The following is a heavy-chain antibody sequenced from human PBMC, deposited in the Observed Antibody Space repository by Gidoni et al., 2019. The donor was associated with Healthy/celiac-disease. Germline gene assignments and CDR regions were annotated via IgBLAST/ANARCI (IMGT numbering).Heavy chain of an antibody. CDR2: IYYSGST. D-gene: IGHD5-18*01. CDR1: GGSISSSSYY. V-gene: IGHV4-39*01. Sequence: QLQLQESGPGLVKPSETLSLTCTVSGGSISSSSYYWGWIRQPPGKGLEWIGSIYYSGSTYDNPSLKSRVTISVDTSKNQCSLKLSSVTAADTAVYYCAGGYSYVTVDAFDIWGQGTMVTVSS. J-gene: IGHJ3*02. CDR3: AGGYSYVTVDAFDI.